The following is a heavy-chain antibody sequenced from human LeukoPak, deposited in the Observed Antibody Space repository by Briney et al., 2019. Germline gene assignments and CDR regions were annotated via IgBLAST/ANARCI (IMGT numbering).Heavy chain of an antibody. CDR1: GGSFSGYY. CDR3: ARGPWGTAMVTSNWFDP. J-gene: IGHJ5*02. Sequence: SETLSLTCAGYGGSFSGYYWSWIRQPPGKGLEWIGEINHSGSTNYNPSLKSRVTISVDTSKNQFSLKLSSVTAADTAVYYCARGPWGTAMVTSNWFDPWGQGTLVTVSS. CDR2: INHSGST. D-gene: IGHD5-18*01. V-gene: IGHV4-34*01.